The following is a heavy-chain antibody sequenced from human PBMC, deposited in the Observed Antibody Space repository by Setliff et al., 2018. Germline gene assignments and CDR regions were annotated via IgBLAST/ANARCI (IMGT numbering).Heavy chain of an antibody. J-gene: IGHJ5*02. D-gene: IGHD3-3*01. CDR3: ARDRPVTVFGVVTLP. CDR1: GFTFSSYW. CDR2: IKQDGSEK. Sequence: PGGSLRLSCAASGFTFSSYWMSWVRQAPGKGLEWVANIKQDGSEKFYVDSVKGRFTISRDNAKQSGYLQMNSLRVEDTAVYYCARDRPVTVFGVVTLPWGQGTLVTVSS. V-gene: IGHV3-7*01.